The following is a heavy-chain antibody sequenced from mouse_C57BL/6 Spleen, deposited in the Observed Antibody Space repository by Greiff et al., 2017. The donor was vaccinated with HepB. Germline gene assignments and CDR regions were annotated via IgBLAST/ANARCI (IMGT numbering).Heavy chain of an antibody. CDR3: ARYWDDAMDY. J-gene: IGHJ4*01. CDR2: ISNLAYSI. D-gene: IGHD4-1*01. V-gene: IGHV5-15*01. CDR1: GFTFSDYG. Sequence: EVKLVESGGGLVQPGGSLKLSCAASGFTFSDYGMAWVRQAPRKGPEWVAFISNLAYSIYYADTVTGRFTISRENAKNTLYLEMSSLRSEDTAMYYCARYWDDAMDYWGQGTSVTVSS.